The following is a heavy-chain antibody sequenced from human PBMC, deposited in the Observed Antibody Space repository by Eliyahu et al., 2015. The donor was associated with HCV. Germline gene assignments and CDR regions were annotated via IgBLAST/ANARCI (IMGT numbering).Heavy chain of an antibody. CDR1: GFTVSSFA. D-gene: IGHD3-10*01. V-gene: IGHV3-23*01. Sequence: EVQLLESGGGLVQPGGSLRLSCAASGFTVSSFAMSWVRQAPGKGLEWVSGISSSTDNTKYADSVKGRFTISRDNSKNTLYLQMNSLRVEDTAVYYCVKDYRVLIWVEVGHWGQGTLVTVSS. J-gene: IGHJ4*02. CDR3: VKDYRVLIWVEVGH. CDR2: ISSSTDNT.